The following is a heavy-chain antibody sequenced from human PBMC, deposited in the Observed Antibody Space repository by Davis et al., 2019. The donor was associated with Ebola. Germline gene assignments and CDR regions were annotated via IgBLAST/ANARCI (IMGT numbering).Heavy chain of an antibody. V-gene: IGHV3-23*01. CDR2: LGTSADT. CDR1: GLIFSDYA. CDR3: AKDKTTVTQYWYFDL. J-gene: IGHJ2*01. D-gene: IGHD4-17*01. Sequence: GESLKISCAASGLIFSDYAMNWVRQAPGKGLEWVSTLGTSADTYYADSVKGRFTISRDNSKNTLYLQMNSLRAEDTALYYCAKDKTTVTQYWYFDLWGRGTLVTVSS.